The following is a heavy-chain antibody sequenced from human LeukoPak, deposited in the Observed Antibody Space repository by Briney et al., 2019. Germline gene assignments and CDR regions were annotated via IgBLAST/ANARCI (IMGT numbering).Heavy chain of an antibody. Sequence: GASVKVSCKAPGGSFSSFLINWVRQAPGQGLEWMGRSAALNDLANYAPKFQDRVTFTADRSTNTAYMTLSSLRSADTAVYYCARDLGTYYYGSGSEWGQGTLVIVSS. V-gene: IGHV1-69*04. D-gene: IGHD3-10*01. J-gene: IGHJ4*02. CDR3: ARDLGTYYYGSGSE. CDR2: SAALNDLA. CDR1: GGSFSSFL.